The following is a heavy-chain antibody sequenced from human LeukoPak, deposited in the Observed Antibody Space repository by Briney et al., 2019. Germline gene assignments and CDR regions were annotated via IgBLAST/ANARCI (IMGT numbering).Heavy chain of an antibody. V-gene: IGHV3-66*02. CDR3: ARDFYGGRYGVGY. J-gene: IGHJ4*02. Sequence: GGSLRLSCAASGFTVSANYMTWVRQAPGKGLEWVSSIYSGGSTYYSDSVKGRFTISRDNSKNTLYLQMNSLRPEDTAVYYCARDFYGGRYGVGYWGQGTLVTVSS. D-gene: IGHD1-26*01. CDR1: GFTVSANY. CDR2: IYSGGST.